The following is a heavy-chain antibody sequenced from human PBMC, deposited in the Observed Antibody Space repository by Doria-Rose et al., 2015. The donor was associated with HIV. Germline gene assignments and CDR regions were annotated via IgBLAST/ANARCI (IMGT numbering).Heavy chain of an antibody. D-gene: IGHD2-2*01. CDR3: AAYCSTPTCYPRGTDYYYGMDV. V-gene: IGHV1-69*12. Sequence: QVQLVQSGAEVKKPGSSVKVSCKASGGTFNNYAITWVRQAPGQGLEWMGGIIPIFGAADYAQKFQGRVTITADEFTSTAYMGLPSLRSEDTAVYYCAAYCSTPTCYPRGTDYYYGMDVWGQGTTVTVSS. CDR2: IIPIFGAA. J-gene: IGHJ6*02. CDR1: GGTFNNYA.